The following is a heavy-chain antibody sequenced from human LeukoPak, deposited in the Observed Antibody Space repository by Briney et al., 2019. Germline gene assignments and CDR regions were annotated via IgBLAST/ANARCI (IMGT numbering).Heavy chain of an antibody. CDR1: GHTFTDYY. D-gene: IGHD6-19*01. Sequence: ASVKVSCKASGHTFTDYYIHWVRQAPGQGLDWMGWVNPNSGSTKYAQKFQGRVTTTRDTSITTAYMDLSSLRSDDTAVYYCARARREYSSGWYLDYFDYWGQGALVTV. CDR2: VNPNSGST. J-gene: IGHJ4*02. CDR3: ARARREYSSGWYLDYFDY. V-gene: IGHV1-2*02.